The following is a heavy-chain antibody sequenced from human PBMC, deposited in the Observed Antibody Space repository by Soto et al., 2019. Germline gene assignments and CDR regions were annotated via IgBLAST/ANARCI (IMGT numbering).Heavy chain of an antibody. CDR2: ISAYNGNT. J-gene: IGHJ5*02. CDR1: GYTFTSYG. CDR3: ARDSEQLWFSWFYP. D-gene: IGHD5-18*01. Sequence: ASVKVSCKASGYTFTSYGISWVRQAPGQGLEWMGWISAYNGNTNYAQKLQGRVTMTTDTSTSTAYMELRSLRSDDTAVYYCARDSEQLWFSWFYPWGQGTLVTVSS. V-gene: IGHV1-18*01.